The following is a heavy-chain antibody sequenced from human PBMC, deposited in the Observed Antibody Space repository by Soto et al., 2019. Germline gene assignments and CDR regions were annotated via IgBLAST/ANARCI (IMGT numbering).Heavy chain of an antibody. V-gene: IGHV3-23*01. CDR1: GFTFSSYA. D-gene: IGHD3-10*01. J-gene: IGHJ4*02. Sequence: EVQVLESGGGLVQPGGSLRLSCAASGFTFSSYAMSWVRQAPGKGLEWVSIISTSGDSTFYADSVKGRFTISRDNSKNTLYLQVNSLTAEDTAVYYCAKHFVNGEVDYWGQGTLVTVSS. CDR3: AKHFVNGEVDY. CDR2: ISTSGDST.